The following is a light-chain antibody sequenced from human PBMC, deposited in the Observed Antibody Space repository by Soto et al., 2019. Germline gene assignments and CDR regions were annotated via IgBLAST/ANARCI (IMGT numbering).Light chain of an antibody. Sequence: DIKMTQSPSSVSASVGDRVTITCRASQGINNWLAWYQQIPGKAPELLIYAVSYLQSGVPSRFSGSGSGTDFTLTISSLQPEDFATYYCQQYDNFPPTFGQGTKVDIK. CDR1: QGINNW. J-gene: IGKJ1*01. CDR3: QQYDNFPPT. V-gene: IGKV1-12*01. CDR2: AVS.